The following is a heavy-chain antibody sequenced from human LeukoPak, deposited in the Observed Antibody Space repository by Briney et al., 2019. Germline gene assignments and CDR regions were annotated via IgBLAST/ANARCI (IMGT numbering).Heavy chain of an antibody. V-gene: IGHV4-39*01. Sequence: SETLSLTCTVSGGSVRGSDYYWGWIRQPPGKGLEWIGSTYYSGSTYYNPSLKSRVTISVDTSKNQFSLKLSSVTAADTAVYYCSYRGYYFDYWGQGTLVTVSS. CDR2: TYYSGST. CDR1: GGSVRGSDYY. J-gene: IGHJ4*02. CDR3: SYRGYYFDY. D-gene: IGHD1-14*01.